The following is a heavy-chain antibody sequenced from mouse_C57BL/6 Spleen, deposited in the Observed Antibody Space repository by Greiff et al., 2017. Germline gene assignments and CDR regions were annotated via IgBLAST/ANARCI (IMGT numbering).Heavy chain of an antibody. CDR2: IYPRSGNT. CDR1: GYTFTSYG. Sequence: VMLVESGAELARPGASVKLSCKASGYTFTSYGISWVKQRTGQGLEWIGEIYPRSGNTYYNEKFKGKATLTADKSSSTAYMELRSLTSEDSAVYFCALLPWFAYWGQGTLVTVSA. V-gene: IGHV1-81*01. J-gene: IGHJ3*01. CDR3: ALLPWFAY.